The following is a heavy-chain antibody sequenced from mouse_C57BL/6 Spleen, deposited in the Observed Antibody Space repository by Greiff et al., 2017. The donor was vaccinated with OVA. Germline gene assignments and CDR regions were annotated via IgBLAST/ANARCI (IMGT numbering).Heavy chain of an antibody. D-gene: IGHD4-1*02. V-gene: IGHV1-54*01. CDR1: GYAFTNYL. CDR2: INPGSGGT. Sequence: QVQLQQSGAELVRPGTSVKVSCKASGYAFTNYLIEWVKQRPGQGLEWIGVINPGSGGTNYNEKFKGKATLTADKSSSTAYMQLSSLTSEDSAVYFCARERGQLGRGGAMDYWGQGTSVTVSS. CDR3: ARERGQLGRGGAMDY. J-gene: IGHJ4*01.